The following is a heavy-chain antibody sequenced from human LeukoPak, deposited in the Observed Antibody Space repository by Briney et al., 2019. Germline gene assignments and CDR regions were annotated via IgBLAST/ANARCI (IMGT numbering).Heavy chain of an antibody. Sequence: PGGSLRLSCAASGFTFSNYGMSWVRQAPGKGLEWVSDISGSGGTTDYADSLKGRFTISRDNSKNTLYLQMNSLRAEDTAVYYCAKTPVRRFPLYFDYWGQGTLVTVSS. CDR2: ISGSGGTT. V-gene: IGHV3-23*01. CDR1: GFTFSNYG. D-gene: IGHD3-3*01. CDR3: AKTPVRRFPLYFDY. J-gene: IGHJ4*02.